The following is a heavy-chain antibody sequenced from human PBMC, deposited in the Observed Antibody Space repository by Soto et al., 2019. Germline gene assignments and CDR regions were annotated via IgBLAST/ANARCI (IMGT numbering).Heavy chain of an antibody. CDR3: AREGYTFGPGAVRGAFDI. V-gene: IGHV1-69*12. D-gene: IGHD1-1*01. J-gene: IGHJ3*02. CDR2: IIPIFGTT. CDR1: GGIFGSNA. Sequence: QVQLVQSGAEVKKPGSSVKVSCKASGGIFGSNAISWVRQAPGQGLEWMGGIIPIFGTTNNAQRFQGRVTITADESTNTAYMERSSLRSEDTAIYYCAREGYTFGPGAVRGAFDIWGQGTMVTVSS.